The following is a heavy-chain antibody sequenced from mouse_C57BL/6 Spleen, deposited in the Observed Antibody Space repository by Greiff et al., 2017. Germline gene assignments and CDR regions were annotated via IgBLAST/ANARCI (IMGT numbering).Heavy chain of an antibody. Sequence: LQESGAELVRPGTSVKMSCKASGYTFTNYWIGWAKQRPGHGLEWIGDIYPGGGYTNYNEKFKGKATLTADKSSSTAYMQFSSLTSEDSAIYYCARCMTTVVAHWYFDVWGTGTTVTVSS. CDR2: IYPGGGYT. D-gene: IGHD1-1*01. CDR3: ARCMTTVVAHWYFDV. CDR1: GYTFTNYW. V-gene: IGHV1-63*01. J-gene: IGHJ1*03.